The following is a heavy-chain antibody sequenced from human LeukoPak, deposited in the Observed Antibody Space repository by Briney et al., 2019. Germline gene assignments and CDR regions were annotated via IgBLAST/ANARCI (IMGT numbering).Heavy chain of an antibody. CDR1: GYTLTELS. D-gene: IGHD6-13*01. J-gene: IGHJ4*02. CDR2: FDPEDGET. CDR3: ATWVAAAGTFDY. V-gene: IGHV1-24*01. Sequence: ASVKVSCKVSGYTLTELSMHWVRQAPGKGLEWMGGFDPEDGETIYAQKSQGRVTMTEDTSTDTAYMELSSLRSEDTAVYYCATWVAAAGTFDYWGQGTLVTVSS.